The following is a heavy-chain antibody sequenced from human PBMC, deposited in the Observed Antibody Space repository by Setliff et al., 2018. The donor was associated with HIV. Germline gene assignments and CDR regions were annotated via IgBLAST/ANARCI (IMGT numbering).Heavy chain of an antibody. V-gene: IGHV4-4*07. J-gene: IGHJ4*02. CDR2: VSSRGDT. CDR3: ARDGFWSGYIDY. CDR1: DSGTYY. D-gene: IGHD3-3*01. Sequence: PSETLSLTCTVSDSGTYYWSWIRQPAGKGLEWIGRVSSRGDTNYNPSLKSRVTMSVDTPKNQFSLKLTSVTASDTAVYYCARDGFWSGYIDYWGQGTLVTVSS.